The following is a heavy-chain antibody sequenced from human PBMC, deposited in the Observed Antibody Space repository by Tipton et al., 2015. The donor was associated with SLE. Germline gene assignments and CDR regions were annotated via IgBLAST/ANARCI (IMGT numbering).Heavy chain of an antibody. D-gene: IGHD6-6*01. CDR1: GGSFSGYY. V-gene: IGHV4-34*01. Sequence: TLSLTCAVYGGSFSGYYWNWIRQPPGKGLEWIGEINHSGITKYNPSLKSRVTISVDTAKNQFSLKLSSVTAADTAVYYFARADRGSSSRKGAFDYWGQGTLVTVSS. CDR3: ARADRGSSSRKGAFDY. CDR2: INHSGIT. J-gene: IGHJ4*02.